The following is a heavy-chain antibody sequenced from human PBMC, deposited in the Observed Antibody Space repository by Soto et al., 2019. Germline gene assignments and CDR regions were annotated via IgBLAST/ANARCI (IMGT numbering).Heavy chain of an antibody. J-gene: IGHJ4*02. Sequence: QVPLVQSGAEVKKPGASVKVSCKASGYTFTSYDINWVRQATGQGLEWMGWMNPNSGNTGYAQKFQGRVTMTRNTSISTAYMELSSLRSEDTAVYYCARRPPSGDYADTNFDYWGQGTLVTVSS. CDR1: GYTFTSYD. D-gene: IGHD4-17*01. V-gene: IGHV1-8*01. CDR3: ARRPPSGDYADTNFDY. CDR2: MNPNSGNT.